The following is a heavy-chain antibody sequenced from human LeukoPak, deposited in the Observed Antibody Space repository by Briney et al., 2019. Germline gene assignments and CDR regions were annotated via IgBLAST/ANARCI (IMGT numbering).Heavy chain of an antibody. CDR1: GGSFSGYY. V-gene: IGHV4-34*01. J-gene: IGHJ6*03. CDR3: ARDRDYYYMDV. CDR2: INHSGST. Sequence: SETLSLTCAVYGGSFSGYYWSWIRQPPGKGLEWIGEINHSGSTNYNPSLKSRVTISVDTSKNQFSLKLSSVTAADTAVYYCARDRDYYYMDVWGKGITVTVSS.